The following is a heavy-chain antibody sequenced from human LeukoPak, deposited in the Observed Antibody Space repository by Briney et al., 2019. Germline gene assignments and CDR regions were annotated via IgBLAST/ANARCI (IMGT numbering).Heavy chain of an antibody. D-gene: IGHD2-2*01. CDR2: ITNSGNSK. CDR3: ASTQYHLPYYYYGMDV. CDR1: EFTFSSYS. V-gene: IGHV3-48*01. Sequence: PGGSLRLSCAASEFTFSSYSMNWVRQAPGKGLEWVSYITNSGNSKSYADSVKGRFTISRDNSKNTLYLQMNSLRAEDTAVYYCASTQYHLPYYYYGMDVWGQGTTVTVSS. J-gene: IGHJ6*02.